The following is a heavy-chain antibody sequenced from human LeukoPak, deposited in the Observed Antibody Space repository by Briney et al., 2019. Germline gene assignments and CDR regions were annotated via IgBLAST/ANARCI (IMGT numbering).Heavy chain of an antibody. CDR2: IYHSGDT. V-gene: IGHV4-59*01. CDR1: GGSISSFY. Sequence: SEALSLTCTVSGGSISSFYWNWIRQPPGKGLEWIAYIYHSGDTRYNPSLKSRVTISVDTSKSQFSLKLSSVTAADTAVYYCARGGYSGSDWTTWGQGTRVTVSS. J-gene: IGHJ5*02. CDR3: ARGGYSGSDWTT. D-gene: IGHD5-12*01.